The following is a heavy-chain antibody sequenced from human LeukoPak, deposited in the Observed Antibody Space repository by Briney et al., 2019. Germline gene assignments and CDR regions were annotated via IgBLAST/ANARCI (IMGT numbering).Heavy chain of an antibody. CDR2: ISSSGSTI. J-gene: IGHJ3*02. CDR1: GFTFSSYE. V-gene: IGHV3-48*03. D-gene: IGHD3-10*01. CDR3: AREGSSNDAFDI. Sequence: TWGSLRLSCAASGFTFSSYEMNWVRQAPGKGLEWVSYISSSGSTIYYADSVKGRFTISRDNAKNSLYLQMNSLRAEDTAVYYCAREGSSNDAFDIWGQGTMVTVSS.